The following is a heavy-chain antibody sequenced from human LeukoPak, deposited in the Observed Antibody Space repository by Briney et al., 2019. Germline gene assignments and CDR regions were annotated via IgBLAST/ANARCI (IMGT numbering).Heavy chain of an antibody. D-gene: IGHD3-16*02. CDR1: GGSIRRNF. V-gene: IGHV4-59*01. CDR2: IFYSGTY. Sequence: SETLSLTCTVSGGSIRRNFWSWIRQPPGKGLEWIGYIFYSGTYNYNPPLKSRVTIAIDTSKNQFSLRLSSVTAADTAVYYCAEEYRDKYYFDSWGQGTLVTVSS. J-gene: IGHJ4*02. CDR3: AEEYRDKYYFDS.